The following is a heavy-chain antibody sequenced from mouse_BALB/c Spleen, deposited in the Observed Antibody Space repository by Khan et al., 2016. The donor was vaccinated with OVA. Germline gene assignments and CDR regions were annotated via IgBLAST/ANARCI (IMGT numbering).Heavy chain of an antibody. CDR3: TRIYRSDFDY. CDR1: GYSFTGYF. V-gene: IGHV1-20*02. J-gene: IGHJ2*01. CDR2: INPHIGET. Sequence: VQLKESGPELVRPGASVKISCKASGYSFTGYFMNWVMQSHGKSLEWIGRINPHIGETFYNQRFKDKATLTVDESSSTGHMELRSLASEDSAVYYCTRIYRSDFDYWGQGTTLTVSS. D-gene: IGHD1-1*01.